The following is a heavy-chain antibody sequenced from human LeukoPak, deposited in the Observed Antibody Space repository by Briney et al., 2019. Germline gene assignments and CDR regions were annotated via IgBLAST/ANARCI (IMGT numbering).Heavy chain of an antibody. V-gene: IGHV3-48*03. Sequence: GGSLRLSCAASGFTFSSYEMNWVRQAPGKGLDWVSYISTSGSTIYYADSVKGRFTISRDNAKNSLYLQMNSLRAEDTAVYYCARDFGNLGYWGQGTLVTVSS. J-gene: IGHJ4*02. CDR1: GFTFSSYE. CDR3: ARDFGNLGY. CDR2: ISTSGSTI. D-gene: IGHD4-23*01.